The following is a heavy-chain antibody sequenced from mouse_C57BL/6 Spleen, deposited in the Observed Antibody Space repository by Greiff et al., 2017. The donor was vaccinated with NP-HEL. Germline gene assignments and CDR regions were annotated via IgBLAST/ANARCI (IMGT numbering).Heavy chain of an antibody. D-gene: IGHD1-1*01. CDR1: GYTFTSYW. V-gene: IGHV1-64*01. CDR2: IHPNSGST. CDR3: ARVGFITTVVAHYAMDY. J-gene: IGHJ4*01. Sequence: VQLQQPGAELVKPGASVKLSCKASGYTFTSYWMHWVKQRPGQGLEWIGMIHPNSGSTNYNEKFQSKATLTVDKSSSTAYMQLSSLTSEDSAVYYCARVGFITTVVAHYAMDYWGQGTSVTVSS.